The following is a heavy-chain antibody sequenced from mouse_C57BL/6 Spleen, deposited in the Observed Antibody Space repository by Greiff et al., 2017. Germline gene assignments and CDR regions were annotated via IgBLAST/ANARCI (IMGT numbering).Heavy chain of an antibody. D-gene: IGHD2-4*01. V-gene: IGHV1-4*01. CDR3: ARSQYDYDGEDY. CDR1: GYTFTSYT. J-gene: IGHJ2*01. Sequence: QVQLQQSGAELARPGASVKMSCKASGYTFTSYTMHWVKQRPGQGLEWIGYLNPSSGYTKYNQKFKDKATWTADKSSSTAYMQLSSLTSEDSAVYYCARSQYDYDGEDYWGQGTTLTVSS. CDR2: LNPSSGYT.